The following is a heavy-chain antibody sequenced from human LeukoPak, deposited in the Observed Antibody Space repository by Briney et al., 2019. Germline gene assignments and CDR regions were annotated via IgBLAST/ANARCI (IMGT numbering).Heavy chain of an antibody. Sequence: GASVKVSCKASGYTFTSYYMHWVRQAPAQGLEWMGIINPSGGSTSYAQQFQGSVPMTGDTSTSTVYMERSSLRSEDTAVYYGARGTYSSSWRPYYFDYWGQGTLGTVSS. CDR1: GYTFTSYY. D-gene: IGHD6-13*01. CDR3: ARGTYSSSWRPYYFDY. J-gene: IGHJ4*02. V-gene: IGHV1-46*01. CDR2: INPSGGST.